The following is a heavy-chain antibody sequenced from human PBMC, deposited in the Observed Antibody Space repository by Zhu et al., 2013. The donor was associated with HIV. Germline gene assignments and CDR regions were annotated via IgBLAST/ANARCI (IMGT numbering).Heavy chain of an antibody. CDR1: GGTFSSYT. V-gene: IGHV1-69*02. J-gene: IGHJ4*02. Sequence: QVQLVQSGAEVKKPGSSVKVSCKASGGTFSSYTISWVRQAPGQGLEWMGRIIPILGIANYAQKFQGRVTITADKSTSTAYMELSSLRSEDTAVYYCASGHSYDPTLDYWGQGTLVTVSS. CDR3: ASGHSYDPTLDY. D-gene: IGHD5-18*01. CDR2: IIPILGIA.